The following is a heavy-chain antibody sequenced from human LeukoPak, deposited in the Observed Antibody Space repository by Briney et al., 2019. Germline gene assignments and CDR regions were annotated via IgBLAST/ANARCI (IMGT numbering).Heavy chain of an antibody. D-gene: IGHD3-10*01. CDR1: GFTFSSYA. Sequence: GGSLRLSCAASGFTFSSYAMHWVRQAPGKGLEWVAVISYDGSNKYYADSVKGRFTISRDNSKNTLYLQMNSLRAEDTALYYCARGLSLWFGELPNWFDPWGQGTLVTVSS. CDR3: ARGLSLWFGELPNWFDP. CDR2: ISYDGSNK. J-gene: IGHJ5*02. V-gene: IGHV3-30*04.